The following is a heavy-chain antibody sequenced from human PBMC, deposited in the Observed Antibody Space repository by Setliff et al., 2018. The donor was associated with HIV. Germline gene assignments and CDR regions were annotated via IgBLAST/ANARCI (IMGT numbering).Heavy chain of an antibody. CDR1: GDTVTGHS. CDR2: LNTGNGKT. V-gene: IGHV1-3*04. Sequence: ASVKVSCKAFGDTVTGHSIHWVRQAPGQRLEWMGWLNTGNGKTKYSQRLQDRVTFTRDTSARTAYMELRSLRSEDSAVYYCARDRDNFWSGPFDYWGQGTLVTVSS. J-gene: IGHJ4*02. D-gene: IGHD3-3*01. CDR3: ARDRDNFWSGPFDY.